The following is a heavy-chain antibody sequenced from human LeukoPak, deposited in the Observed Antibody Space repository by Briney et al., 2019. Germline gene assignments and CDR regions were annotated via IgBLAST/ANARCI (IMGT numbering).Heavy chain of an antibody. Sequence: QPGGSLRLSCAASGFTFSNYAMTWVRQAPGKGLEWVSTITGSGRRKDYADSVKGRFTISRDNSENTLYLQMHSLRAEDTAVYYCAKDMGIYYDGSGGPYFFGYWGQGTLVTVSS. CDR1: GFTFSNYA. CDR3: AKDMGIYYDGSGGPYFFGY. D-gene: IGHD3-22*01. CDR2: ITGSGRRK. J-gene: IGHJ4*02. V-gene: IGHV3-23*01.